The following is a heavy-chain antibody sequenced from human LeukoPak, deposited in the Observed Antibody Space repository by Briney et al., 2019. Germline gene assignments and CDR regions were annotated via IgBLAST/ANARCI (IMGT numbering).Heavy chain of an antibody. D-gene: IGHD5-18*01. CDR1: GGSFSGYY. CDR2: INHSGST. V-gene: IGHV4-34*01. CDR3: ASLYSYGGGLDY. J-gene: IGHJ4*02. Sequence: SETLSLTCAVYGGSFSGYYWSWIRQPPGKGLEWIGEINHSGSTNYNPSLKSRVTISVDTSKNQFSLKLSSVTAADTAVYYCASLYSYGGGLDYWGQGTLVTVSS.